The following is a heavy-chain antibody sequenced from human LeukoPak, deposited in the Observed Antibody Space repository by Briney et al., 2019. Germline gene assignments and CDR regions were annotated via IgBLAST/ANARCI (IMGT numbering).Heavy chain of an antibody. D-gene: IGHD3-10*01. J-gene: IGHJ6*03. V-gene: IGHV1-69*13. CDR3: ARARELLWFGESAYYYYMDV. CDR1: GGTFSSYA. Sequence: SVKVSCKASGGTFSSYAISWVRQAPGQGLEWMGGIIPIFGTANYAQKFQGRVTITADESTSTAYMELSSLRSEDTAVYYCARARELLWFGESAYYYYMDVWGKGTTVTISS. CDR2: IIPIFGTA.